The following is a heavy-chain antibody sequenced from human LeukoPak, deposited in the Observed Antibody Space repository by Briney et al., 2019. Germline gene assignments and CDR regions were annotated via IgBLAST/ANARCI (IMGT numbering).Heavy chain of an antibody. Sequence: GGSLRLSCAASGFTFSSYSMNWVRQAPGKGLEWVSYISSSSYIYYADSVKGRFTISRDNAKNSLYLQMNSLRAEDTAVYYCARDSAVLVVYAQGGFDYWGQGTLVTVYS. V-gene: IGHV3-21*01. J-gene: IGHJ4*02. CDR1: GFTFSSYS. CDR3: ARDSAVLVVYAQGGFDY. CDR2: ISSSSYI. D-gene: IGHD2-8*02.